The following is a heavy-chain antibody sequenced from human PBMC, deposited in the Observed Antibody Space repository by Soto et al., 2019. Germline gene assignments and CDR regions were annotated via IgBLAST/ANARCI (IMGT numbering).Heavy chain of an antibody. CDR2: SSVSGDT. J-gene: IGHJ4*02. D-gene: IGHD4-17*01. CDR3: AKAYGDAYFDY. V-gene: IGHV3-23*01. Sequence: EVQLLESGGGLVQPGGSLRLSCAASGFTFKTFAMNWVRQAPGKALEWVSGSSVSGDTYYADSVKGRFTISRDDSRNTLYLQMNSLRAEDTAVYYCAKAYGDAYFDYWGLGTLVTVSS. CDR1: GFTFKTFA.